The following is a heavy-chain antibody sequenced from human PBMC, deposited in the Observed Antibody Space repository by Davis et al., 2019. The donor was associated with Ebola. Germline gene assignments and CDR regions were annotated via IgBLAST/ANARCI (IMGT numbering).Heavy chain of an antibody. CDR2: INHSGST. J-gene: IGHJ4*02. CDR3: ARWDEGDGDCFDY. CDR1: GGSFSGYY. V-gene: IGHV4-34*01. Sequence: PETLSLTCAVYGGSFSGYYWSWIRQSPGKGLEWIGEINHSGSTNYNPSLKSRVAISVDTSKNQFSLRLSSVTAADTAVYYCARWDEGDGDCFDYWGQGTLVTVSS. D-gene: IGHD3-16*01.